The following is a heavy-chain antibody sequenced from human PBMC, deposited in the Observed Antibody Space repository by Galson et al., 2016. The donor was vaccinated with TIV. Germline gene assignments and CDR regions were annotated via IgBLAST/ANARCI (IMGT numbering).Heavy chain of an antibody. D-gene: IGHD2-15*01. CDR1: GFIFSNAW. V-gene: IGHV3-15*01. CDR3: TTELGYCSGGYCYYFDY. Sequence: SLRLSCAASGFIFSNAWMSWVRQAPGKGLEWVGRINSNFDGGTTDYAAPVKGRFTISRHDSKNTLFLQMNRLKTEDTAVYYCTTELGYCSGGYCYYFDYWGQGTLVTVSS. CDR2: INSNFDGGTT. J-gene: IGHJ4*02.